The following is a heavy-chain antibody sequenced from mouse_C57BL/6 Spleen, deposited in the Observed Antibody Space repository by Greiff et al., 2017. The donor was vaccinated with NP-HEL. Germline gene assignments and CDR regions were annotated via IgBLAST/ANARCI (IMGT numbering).Heavy chain of an antibody. V-gene: IGHV1-42*01. J-gene: IGHJ4*01. CDR3: ARSTTMAYYYAMDY. D-gene: IGHD2-1*01. CDR2: INPSTGGT. Sequence: EVQLQQSGPELVKPGASVKISCKASGYSFTGYYMNWVKQSPEKSLEWIGEINPSTGGTTYNQKFKAKATLTVDKSSSTAYMQLKSLTSEDSAVYYCARSTTMAYYYAMDYWGQGTSVTVSS. CDR1: GYSFTGYY.